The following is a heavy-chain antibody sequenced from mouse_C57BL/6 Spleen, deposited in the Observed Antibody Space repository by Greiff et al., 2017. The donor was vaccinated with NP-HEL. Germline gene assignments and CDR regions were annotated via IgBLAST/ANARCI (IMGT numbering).Heavy chain of an antibody. CDR2: IDPSDSYT. D-gene: IGHD2-3*01. CDR1: GYTFTSYW. J-gene: IGHJ2*01. V-gene: IGHV1-50*01. CDR3: ARDQWLLYD. Sequence: QVQLKQPGAELVKPGASVKLSCKASGYTFTSYWMQWVKQRPGQGLEWIGEIDPSDSYTNYNQKFKGKATLTVDTSSSTAYMQLSRLTSEDSAVYYCARDQWLLYDWGKGTTLTVSS.